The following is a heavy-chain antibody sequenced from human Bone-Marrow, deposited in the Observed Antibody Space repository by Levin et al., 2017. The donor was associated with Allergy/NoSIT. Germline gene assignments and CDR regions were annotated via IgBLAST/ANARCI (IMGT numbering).Heavy chain of an antibody. V-gene: IGHV3-23*01. Sequence: GESLKISCTVSGFSFSIYSINWVRQAPGKGLEWVSAIRGSDGSTYYADSVKGRFTISRDNPQNTLYLQMNSLRAEDTAVYYCAKGQVARTTARSLDYWGQGTLVTVSS. CDR1: GFSFSIYS. J-gene: IGHJ4*02. D-gene: IGHD1-14*01. CDR2: IRGSDGST. CDR3: AKGQVARTTARSLDY.